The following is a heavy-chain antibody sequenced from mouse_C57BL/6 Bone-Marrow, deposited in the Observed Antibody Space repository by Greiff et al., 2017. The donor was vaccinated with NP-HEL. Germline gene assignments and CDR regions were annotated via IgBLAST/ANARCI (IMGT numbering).Heavy chain of an antibody. D-gene: IGHD1-1*01. V-gene: IGHV5-17*01. J-gene: IGHJ3*01. CDR3: AKEGTTVGFAY. CDR2: ISSGSSTI. CDR1: GFTFSDYG. Sequence: EVKLVESGGGLVKPGGSLKLSCAASGFTFSDYGMHWVRQAPEKGLEWVAYISSGSSTIYYADTVKGRFTISRDNAKNTLFLQMTSLRSEDTAMYYCAKEGTTVGFAYWGQGTLVTVSA.